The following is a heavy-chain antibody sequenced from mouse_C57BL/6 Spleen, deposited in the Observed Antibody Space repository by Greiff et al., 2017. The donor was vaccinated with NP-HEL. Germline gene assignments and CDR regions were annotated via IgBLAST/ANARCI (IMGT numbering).Heavy chain of an antibody. CDR3: TTARITNAMDY. D-gene: IGHD1-1*01. J-gene: IGHJ4*01. V-gene: IGHV14-4*01. CDR1: GFNIKDDY. CDR2: IDPENGDT. Sequence: EVQLQQSGAELVRPGASVKLSCTASGFNIKDDYMHWVKQRPEQGLEWIGWIDPENGDTEYASKFQGKATITADTSSNTAYRQLISLTSEDTAVYYCTTARITNAMDYWGQGTSVTVSS.